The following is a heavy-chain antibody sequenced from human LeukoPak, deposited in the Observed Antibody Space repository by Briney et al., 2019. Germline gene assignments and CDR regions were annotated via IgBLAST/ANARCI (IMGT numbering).Heavy chain of an antibody. Sequence: PGGSLRLSCAASGFTFSSYSMNWVRQAPGKGLEWVSITYSGDTTYYADSVKGRFIISRDDSKNTLSLQMNDLRVEDTAVYYCARERPDSRNLDYWGRGALVTVSS. D-gene: IGHD1-14*01. CDR2: TYSGDTT. CDR3: ARERPDSRNLDY. CDR1: GFTFSSYS. J-gene: IGHJ4*02. V-gene: IGHV3-66*01.